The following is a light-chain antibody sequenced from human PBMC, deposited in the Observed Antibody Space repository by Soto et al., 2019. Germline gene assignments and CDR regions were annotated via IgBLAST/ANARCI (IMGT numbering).Light chain of an antibody. CDR3: QQRSNWPLIT. CDR1: QGIGDT. CDR2: DTS. J-gene: IGKJ5*01. V-gene: IGKV3-11*01. Sequence: EVVMTQSPATLSVSPGEGVTLSCRANQGIGDTLAWYQHKPGQTPRLPIYDTSTRATGVPAKFSGSRSGPEFTLIISSLEPEDFAVDYCQQRSNWPLITFGQGTRLEIK.